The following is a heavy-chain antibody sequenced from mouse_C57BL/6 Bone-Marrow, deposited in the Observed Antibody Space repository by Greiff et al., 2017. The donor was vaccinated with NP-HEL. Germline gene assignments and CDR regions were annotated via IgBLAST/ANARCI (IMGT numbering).Heavy chain of an antibody. CDR2: IYPGDGDT. CDR1: GYAFSSSW. CDR3: ADYYGNYSWFAY. V-gene: IGHV1-82*01. D-gene: IGHD2-1*01. Sequence: QVQLQQSGPELVKPGASVKISCKASGYAFSSSWMNWVKQRPGKGLEWIGRIYPGDGDTNYNGKFKGKATLTADKSSSTAYMQLSSLTSEDSAVYFCADYYGNYSWFAYWGQGTLVTVSA. J-gene: IGHJ3*01.